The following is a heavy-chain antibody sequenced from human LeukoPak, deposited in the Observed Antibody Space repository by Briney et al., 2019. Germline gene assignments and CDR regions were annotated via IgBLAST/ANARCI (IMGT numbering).Heavy chain of an antibody. Sequence: PSETLSLTCRVSGGSLSSGGYSWSWLRQPPGTGLEWFGYIYKSGHTYYNPSLKSRVTISADLSTNQFSLKLSSVTAADTAVYYCARHIWFGEFRFDPWGQGTLVTVSS. J-gene: IGHJ5*02. D-gene: IGHD3-10*01. CDR1: GGSLSSGGYS. CDR3: ARHIWFGEFRFDP. CDR2: IYKSGHT. V-gene: IGHV4-30-2*01.